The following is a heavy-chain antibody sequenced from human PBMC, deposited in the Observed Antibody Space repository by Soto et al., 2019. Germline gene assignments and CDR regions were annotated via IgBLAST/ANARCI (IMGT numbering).Heavy chain of an antibody. V-gene: IGHV3-7*03. J-gene: IGHJ4*02. CDR2: IRQDGTEK. CDR3: VTGDHADY. D-gene: IGHD3-10*01. Sequence: GGSLRLSCAASGITTSTYWMGWFRQAPGRGLEWVATIRQDGTEKHYMDSLKGRFTISRDNAINSLYLQMSSLRAEDTAVYFCVTGDHADYWGQGTLVTVSS. CDR1: GITTSTYW.